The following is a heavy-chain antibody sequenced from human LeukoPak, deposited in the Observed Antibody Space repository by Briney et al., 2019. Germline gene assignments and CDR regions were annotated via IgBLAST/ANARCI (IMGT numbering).Heavy chain of an antibody. Sequence: GGSLRLSCAASGFTFSRYDMHWVRQATGKGLEWVSTIGTAGDTYYAGSVKGRFTISRENAKNSLYLQMKSLRAGDTAVYYCARVASTGVPHGDYGFYCYFHLWGRGTLVTVSS. CDR3: ARVASTGVPHGDYGFYCYFHL. CDR2: IGTAGDT. J-gene: IGHJ2*01. CDR1: GFTFSRYD. V-gene: IGHV3-13*04. D-gene: IGHD4-17*01.